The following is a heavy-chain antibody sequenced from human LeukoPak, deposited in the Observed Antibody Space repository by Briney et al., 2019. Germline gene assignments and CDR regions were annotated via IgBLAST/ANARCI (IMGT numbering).Heavy chain of an antibody. Sequence: SVKVSCKASGGTFSSYAISWVRQAPGQGLEWMGGIIPIFGTANYAQKFQGRVTITTDESTSIAYMELSSLRSEDTAVYYCARICSGGSCYKDFDYWGQGTLVTVSS. CDR2: IIPIFGTA. CDR3: ARICSGGSCYKDFDY. CDR1: GGTFSSYA. J-gene: IGHJ4*02. D-gene: IGHD2-15*01. V-gene: IGHV1-69*05.